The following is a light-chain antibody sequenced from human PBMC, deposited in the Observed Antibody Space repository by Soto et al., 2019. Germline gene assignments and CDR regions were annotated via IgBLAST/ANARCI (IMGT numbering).Light chain of an antibody. CDR2: SNG. V-gene: IGLV1-47*02. CDR3: AAWDESLRGWV. Sequence: QSVLTQPPSASGTPGQRVTISCSGSSSNIGSSYVHWYQQLPGTAPKLLIYSNGLRPSGVPGRFSGSKSGTSASLAISGLRSEDEDDYYSAAWDESLRGWVFGGGTKVTVL. J-gene: IGLJ3*02. CDR1: SSNIGSSY.